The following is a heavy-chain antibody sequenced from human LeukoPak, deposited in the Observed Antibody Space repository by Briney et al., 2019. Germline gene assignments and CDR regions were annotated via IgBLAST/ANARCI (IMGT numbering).Heavy chain of an antibody. V-gene: IGHV4-59*01. J-gene: IGHJ6*03. CDR3: ARGGDYYDSSGYLRKYYYYYYMDV. Sequence: SETLSLTCSVSGGSMSTYYWSWIRQPPGKGLEWIGYIYYSGSTNYNPSLKSRVTISVDTSKNQFSLKLSSVTAADTAVYYCARGGDYYDSSGYLRKYYYYYYMDVWGKGTTVTVSS. CDR2: IYYSGST. D-gene: IGHD3-22*01. CDR1: GGSMSTYY.